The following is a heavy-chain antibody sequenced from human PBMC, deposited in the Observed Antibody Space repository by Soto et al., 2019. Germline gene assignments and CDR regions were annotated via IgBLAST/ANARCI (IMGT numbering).Heavy chain of an antibody. D-gene: IGHD3-22*01. CDR2: INHSGST. Sequence: SEALSLTCAVYGGSFSGYYWSWIRQPPGKGLEWIGEINHSGSTNYNPSLKSRVTISVDTSKNQFSLKLSSVTAAGTAVYYCAREEGRGYYDSSGYYQYNWFDPWGQGTLVTASS. J-gene: IGHJ5*02. V-gene: IGHV4-34*01. CDR1: GGSFSGYY. CDR3: AREEGRGYYDSSGYYQYNWFDP.